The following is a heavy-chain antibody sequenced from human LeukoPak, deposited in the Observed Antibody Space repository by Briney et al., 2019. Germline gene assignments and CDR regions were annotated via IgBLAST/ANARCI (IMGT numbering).Heavy chain of an antibody. D-gene: IGHD5-24*01. CDR3: ARVGDGYSVNYFDF. J-gene: IGHJ4*02. Sequence: PGGSLILSCAASGFTFSSYSMSWVRQAPGKGLEWVSYITSTSSTVYYADSVKGRFTVSRDNAKNSLYLQMNSLRDEDTAMFYCARVGDGYSVNYFDFWGQGTLVTVSS. V-gene: IGHV3-48*02. CDR2: ITSTSSTV. CDR1: GFTFSSYS.